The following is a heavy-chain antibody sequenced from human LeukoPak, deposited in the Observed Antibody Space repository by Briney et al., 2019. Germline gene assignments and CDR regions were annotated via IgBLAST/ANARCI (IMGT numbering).Heavy chain of an antibody. D-gene: IGHD2-2*01. V-gene: IGHV1-69*04. CDR1: GGTFSSYT. Sequence: ASVKVSCKASGGTFSSYTISWVRQAPGQGLEWMGRIIPILGIANYAQKFQGRVTITADKSTSTAYMELSSLRSEDTAVYYCARESLAYFSSTSCPSGYFDYWGQGTLVTVSS. CDR2: IIPILGIA. J-gene: IGHJ4*02. CDR3: ARESLAYFSSTSCPSGYFDY.